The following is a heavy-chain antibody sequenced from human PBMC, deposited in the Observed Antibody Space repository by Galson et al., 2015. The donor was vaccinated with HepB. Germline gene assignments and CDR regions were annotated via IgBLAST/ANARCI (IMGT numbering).Heavy chain of an antibody. CDR1: GYSFTSYW. Sequence: QSGAEVKKPGESLRISCKGSGYSFTSYWISWVRQMPGKGLEWRGRIDPSDSYTNYSPSFQGHVTISADKSISTAYLQWSSLKASDTAMYYCARHGYYDFWSGYYTHPHAPYYFDYWGQGTLVTVSS. J-gene: IGHJ4*02. CDR3: ARHGYYDFWSGYYTHPHAPYYFDY. V-gene: IGHV5-10-1*01. CDR2: IDPSDSYT. D-gene: IGHD3-3*01.